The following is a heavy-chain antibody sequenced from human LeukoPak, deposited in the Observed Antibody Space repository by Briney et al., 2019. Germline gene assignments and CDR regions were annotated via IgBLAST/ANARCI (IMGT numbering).Heavy chain of an antibody. D-gene: IGHD5-18*01. J-gene: IGHJ4*02. V-gene: IGHV4-38-2*02. CDR1: GYSISSGYY. Sequence: SETLSLTCTVSGYSISSGYYWGWIRQPPGKGLEWIGSIYYSGSTYYNPSLKSRVTISVDTSKNQFSLKLSSVTAADTAVYYCARHPGYSYAYVDYWGQGTLVTVSP. CDR2: IYYSGST. CDR3: ARHPGYSYAYVDY.